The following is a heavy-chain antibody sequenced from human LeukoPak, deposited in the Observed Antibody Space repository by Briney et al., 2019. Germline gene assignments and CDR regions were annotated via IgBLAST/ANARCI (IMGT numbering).Heavy chain of an antibody. CDR1: GFTFSSYD. V-gene: IGHV3-13*01. CDR3: AREGDRIAAAGTHFDY. J-gene: IGHJ4*02. CDR2: IGTAGDT. D-gene: IGHD6-13*01. Sequence: GGSLRLSCAASGFTFSSYDMHWVRQATGKGLEWVSAIGTAGDTYYPGSVKGRFTIPRENAKNSLYLQMNSLRAGDTAVYYCAREGDRIAAAGTHFDYWGQGTLVTVSS.